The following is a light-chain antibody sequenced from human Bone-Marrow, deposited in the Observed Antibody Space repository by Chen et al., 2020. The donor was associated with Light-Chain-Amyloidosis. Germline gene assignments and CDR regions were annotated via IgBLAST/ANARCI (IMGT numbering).Light chain of an antibody. CDR2: DAS. CDR1: QGIGTF. J-gene: IGKJ5*01. Sequence: EVVLTHYLATLSLSPGERATLSCSASQGIGTFLAWYQQKPGQAPRLLIYDASNRATGIPPRFSGSGSGTDFTLTIISLEPEDFAVYYCQQRSNWPLSITFGQGTRLEIQ. CDR3: QQRSNWPLSIT. V-gene: IGKV3-11*01.